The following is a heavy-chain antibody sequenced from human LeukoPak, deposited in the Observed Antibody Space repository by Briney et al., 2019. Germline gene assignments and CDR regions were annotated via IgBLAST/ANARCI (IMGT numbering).Heavy chain of an antibody. CDR3: AISGLGFGEFRGLDY. V-gene: IGHV3-53*01. D-gene: IGHD3-10*01. CDR2: IFSSGPT. Sequence: GGSLRLSCAASGFTFDDYGMNWVRQAPGKGLEWVSVIFSSGPTYYADSVKGRFTISRDTSKNALYLQMNSLRAEDTAVYYCAISGLGFGEFRGLDYWGQGTLVTVPS. CDR1: GFTFDDYG. J-gene: IGHJ4*02.